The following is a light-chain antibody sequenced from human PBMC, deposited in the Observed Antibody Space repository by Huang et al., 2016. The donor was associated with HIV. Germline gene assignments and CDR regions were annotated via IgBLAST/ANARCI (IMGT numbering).Light chain of an antibody. CDR1: QRVSNY. J-gene: IGKJ2*01. Sequence: LLTQSPATLSLSPGERVTLSCRASQRVSNYLAWYQQKPGQAPRLLIYDTSNRATGIPARVSGSGSGTDFTLTISSLEPEDFAVYYCQQRSDWPPMYTFGPGTKLEIK. V-gene: IGKV3-11*01. CDR2: DTS. CDR3: QQRSDWPPMYT.